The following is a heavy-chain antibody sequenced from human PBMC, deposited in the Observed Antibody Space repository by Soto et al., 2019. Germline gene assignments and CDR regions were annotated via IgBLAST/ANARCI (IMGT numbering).Heavy chain of an antibody. D-gene: IGHD1-26*01. CDR3: ARSHDSGRDTYYSVTDV. J-gene: IGHJ6*02. CDR2: ISYDGSNK. Sequence: GKGLEWVAVISYDGSNKHYADSVKGRFTVSRDNSKNTLYLQMNSLRAEDTAVYYCARSHDSGRDTYYSVTDVWGQGTTVTGSS. V-gene: IGHV3-30-3*01.